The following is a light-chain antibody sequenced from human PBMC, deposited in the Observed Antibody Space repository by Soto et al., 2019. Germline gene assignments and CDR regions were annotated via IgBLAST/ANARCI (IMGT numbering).Light chain of an antibody. Sequence: QPALTQPASVSGSPGQSIAISCTGTSSDDGGYNYVSWYQQHPGKAPKLMVYDVSNRPSGVSNRFSGSKSGNTASLTISGLQAEDEADYYCSSYTSSSTYVFGTGTKVTVL. J-gene: IGLJ1*01. V-gene: IGLV2-14*01. CDR1: SSDDGGYNY. CDR3: SSYTSSSTYV. CDR2: DVS.